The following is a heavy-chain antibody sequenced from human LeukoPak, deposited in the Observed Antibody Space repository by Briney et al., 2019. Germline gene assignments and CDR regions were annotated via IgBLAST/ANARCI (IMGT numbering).Heavy chain of an antibody. CDR3: ASGSSSSSYYYYYMDV. D-gene: IGHD6-6*01. Sequence: GASVKVSCKAAGYTFTGYYMHWVRQAPGQGLEWMGWINPNSGGTNYAQKFRGRFTMTRDTSISTAYMELSRLRSDDTAVYYCASGSSSSSYYYYYMDVWGKGTTVTVSS. CDR1: GYTFTGYY. V-gene: IGHV1-2*02. J-gene: IGHJ6*03. CDR2: INPNSGGT.